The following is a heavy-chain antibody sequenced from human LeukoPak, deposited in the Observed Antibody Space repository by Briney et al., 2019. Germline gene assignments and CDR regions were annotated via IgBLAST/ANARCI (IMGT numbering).Heavy chain of an antibody. CDR1: GFTFSNAW. V-gene: IGHV3-15*01. J-gene: IGHJ4*02. CDR3: AKEHIVVVPAINGEYFDY. CDR2: IKSKTDGGTT. Sequence: GGSLRLSCAASGFTFSNAWMSWVRQAPGKGLEWVGRIKSKTDGGTTDYAAPVKGRFTISRDDSKNTLYLQMNSLRAEDTAVYYCAKEHIVVVPAINGEYFDYWGQGTLVTVSS. D-gene: IGHD2-2*01.